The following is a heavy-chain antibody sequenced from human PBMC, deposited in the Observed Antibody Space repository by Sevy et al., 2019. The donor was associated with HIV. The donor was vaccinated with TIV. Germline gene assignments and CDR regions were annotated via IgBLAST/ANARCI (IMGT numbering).Heavy chain of an antibody. Sequence: GGSLRLSCAASGFIFRTYAMTWVRQAPGKGLEWVSTISAGGGSVYYADSVKGRFTISGNNSNNRLYLKMNTLRAEDTAVYSCAWEEITGFDYWGRGTLVTVSS. CDR2: ISAGGGSV. D-gene: IGHD1-26*01. J-gene: IGHJ4*02. CDR1: GFIFRTYA. CDR3: AWEEITGFDY. V-gene: IGHV3-23*01.